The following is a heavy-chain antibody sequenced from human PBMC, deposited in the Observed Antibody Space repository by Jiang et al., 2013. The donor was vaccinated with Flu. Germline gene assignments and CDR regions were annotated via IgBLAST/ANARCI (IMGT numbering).Heavy chain of an antibody. J-gene: IGHJ4*02. CDR3: ARGTQWLIQTY. V-gene: IGHV1-2*02. D-gene: IGHD6-19*01. CDR1: GYTFTAYY. Sequence: GAEVKKPGASVRVSCKASGYTFTAYYIHWVRQAPGQGLEWMGWSNPNSGATKYAQKFQGTVTMTRDTSISTAYMDLTSLRSDDTAVYYCARGTQWLIQTYWGQGTLVAVS. CDR2: SNPNSGAT.